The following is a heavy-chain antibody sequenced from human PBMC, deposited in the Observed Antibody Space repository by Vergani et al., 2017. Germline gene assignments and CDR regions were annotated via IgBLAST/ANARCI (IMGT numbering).Heavy chain of an antibody. CDR3: AGSRPYCTSGSCPAI. J-gene: IGHJ4*02. V-gene: IGHV4-61*02. Sequence: QVKLQESGPGLLKPSQTLSLTCTVSGESTRSGSHYWSWIRQPAGKGPEWIGHIHTGGSTDLNPSFKSRVSISVDTSKSQFSLKLNSVTVADTAVYYCAGSRPYCTSGSCPAIWGQGTLVTVSS. CDR1: GESTRSGSHY. D-gene: IGHD2-15*01. CDR2: IHTGGST.